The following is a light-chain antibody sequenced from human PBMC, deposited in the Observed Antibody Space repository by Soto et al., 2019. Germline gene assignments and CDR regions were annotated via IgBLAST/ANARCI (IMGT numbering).Light chain of an antibody. CDR3: QQSYSTPRT. Sequence: DIQMTQSPSSLSASVGDRVTITCRASQSISSYLNWYQQKPGQAPKLLIYAASSLQSGVPSRFSGSVSGTDFTLTISSRQPEDFATYYCQQSYSTPRTFGQGTMVEIK. CDR1: QSISSY. J-gene: IGKJ1*01. CDR2: AAS. V-gene: IGKV1-39*01.